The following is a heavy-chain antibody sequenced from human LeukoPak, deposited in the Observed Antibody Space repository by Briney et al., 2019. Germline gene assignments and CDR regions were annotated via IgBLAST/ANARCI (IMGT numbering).Heavy chain of an antibody. V-gene: IGHV1-2*02. Sequence: ASVKVSCKASGYTFTGYYLHWVRQAPGQGLEWMGWINPNSGDTNYAQKFQGRVTMTRDTSISTAYMELSRLRSDDTAVYYCARVDSSGSPYDYWGQGTLVTVSS. D-gene: IGHD6-19*01. J-gene: IGHJ4*02. CDR3: ARVDSSGSPYDY. CDR1: GYTFTGYY. CDR2: INPNSGDT.